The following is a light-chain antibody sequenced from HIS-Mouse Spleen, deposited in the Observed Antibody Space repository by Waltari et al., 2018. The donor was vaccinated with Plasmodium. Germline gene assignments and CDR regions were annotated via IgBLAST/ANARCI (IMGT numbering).Light chain of an antibody. CDR3: QQYGSSPYT. V-gene: IGKV3-20*01. CDR1: QSVSSSY. J-gene: IGKJ2*01. Sequence: EIVLTQSPGTLSLSPGERATLSCRASQSVSSSYLAWYQQKPGQAPRLLIYGASSRATCIPDRFSGSWSGTGFTLTISRLEPEDFAVYYCQQYGSSPYTFGQGTKLEIK. CDR2: GAS.